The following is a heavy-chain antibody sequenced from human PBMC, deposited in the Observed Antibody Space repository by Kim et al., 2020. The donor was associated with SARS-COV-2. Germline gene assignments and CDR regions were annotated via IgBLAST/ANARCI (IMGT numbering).Heavy chain of an antibody. D-gene: IGHD6-13*01. Sequence: VKGRFTIARDNAKNSLYLQMNSLRAEDTAVYYCARDLRYSSSWYFSGIDYWGQGTLVTVSS. J-gene: IGHJ4*02. CDR3: ARDLRYSSSWYFSGIDY. V-gene: IGHV3-11*01.